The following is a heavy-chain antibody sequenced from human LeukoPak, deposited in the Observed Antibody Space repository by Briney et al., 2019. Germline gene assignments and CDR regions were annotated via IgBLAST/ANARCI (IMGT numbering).Heavy chain of an antibody. J-gene: IGHJ4*02. CDR1: GFTFTNYW. Sequence: PAGSLRLSCATSGFTFTNYWMTWVRQAPGKGLEWVANINQNGVEMYYVESVKGRFTISRDSGRNSLFLQMNSLRAEDTAVYYCARDFGSAAAIYEYWGQGTLVTVSS. V-gene: IGHV3-7*01. CDR3: ARDFGSAAAIYEY. CDR2: INQNGVEM. D-gene: IGHD6-13*01.